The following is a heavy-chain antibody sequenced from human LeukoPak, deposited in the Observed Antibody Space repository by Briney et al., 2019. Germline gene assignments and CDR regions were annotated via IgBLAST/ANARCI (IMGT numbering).Heavy chain of an antibody. CDR3: ARVGDNYNSGSYYNGDYFDD. Sequence: GASVKVSCKASGYTFASYGISWVRQAPGQGLEWMGWISGYNGNTHYEQKLQGRVTMTTDTSTSTAYMELRSLRSDDTAVYYCARVGDNYNSGSYYNGDYFDDWGQGTLVTVSS. V-gene: IGHV1-18*01. D-gene: IGHD3-10*01. CDR2: ISGYNGNT. CDR1: GYTFASYG. J-gene: IGHJ4*02.